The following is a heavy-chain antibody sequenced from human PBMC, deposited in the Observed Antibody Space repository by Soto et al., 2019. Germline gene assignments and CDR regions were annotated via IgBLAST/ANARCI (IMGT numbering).Heavy chain of an antibody. CDR3: ASDVVLLRDRPYSYYYGMDV. V-gene: IGHV1-2*04. CDR1: GYTFTGYY. D-gene: IGHD2-15*01. CDR2: INPNSGGT. J-gene: IGHJ6*02. Sequence: ASVKVSCKASGYTFTGYYMHWVRQAPGQGLEWMGWINPNSGGTNYAQKFQGWVTMTRDTSISTAYMELSRLRSDDTAVYYCASDVVLLRDRPYSYYYGMDVWGQGTTVTVSS.